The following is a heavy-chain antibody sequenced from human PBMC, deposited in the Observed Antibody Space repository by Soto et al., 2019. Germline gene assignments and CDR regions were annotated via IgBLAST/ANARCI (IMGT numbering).Heavy chain of an antibody. CDR2: IYPGDSDT. V-gene: IGHV5-51*01. CDR1: GYSFTSYW. J-gene: IGHJ6*02. CDR3: TLPRGEDYDFWSGYYTSYYYYGLAV. D-gene: IGHD3-3*01. Sequence: PGESLKISCKGSGYSFTSYWIGSVRQMPGKGLEWMGIIYPGDSDTRYSPSFQGQVTISADKSISTAYLQWSSLKASDTAMYYCTLPRGEDYDFWSGYYTSYYYYGLAVWGQGTTVTVSS.